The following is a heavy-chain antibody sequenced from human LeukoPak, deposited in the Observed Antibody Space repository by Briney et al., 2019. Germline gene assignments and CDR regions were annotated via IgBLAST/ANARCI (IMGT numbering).Heavy chain of an antibody. Sequence: SETLSLTCTVSGGSISSYYWSWIRQPPGKGLEWIGYIYYSGSTNYNPSLKSRVTISVDTSKNQFSLKLSSVTAADTAVYYCARHAAGPPRSRRPRYYFDYWGQGTLVTVSS. D-gene: IGHD6-13*01. CDR2: IYYSGST. V-gene: IGHV4-59*08. CDR1: GGSISSYY. CDR3: ARHAAGPPRSRRPRYYFDY. J-gene: IGHJ4*02.